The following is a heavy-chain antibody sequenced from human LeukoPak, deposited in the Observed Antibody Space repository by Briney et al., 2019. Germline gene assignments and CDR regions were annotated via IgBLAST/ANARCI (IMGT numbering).Heavy chain of an antibody. V-gene: IGHV4-34*01. Sequence: SETLSLTCAVYGGSFSGYYWSWIRQPPGKGLEWIGEINHSGSTNYNPSLKSRVTMSVDTSKNQFSLKLSSVTAADTAVYYCARASRDYIAGLFDYWGQGTLVTVSS. CDR3: ARASRDYIAGLFDY. J-gene: IGHJ4*02. CDR1: GGSFSGYY. CDR2: INHSGST. D-gene: IGHD6-13*01.